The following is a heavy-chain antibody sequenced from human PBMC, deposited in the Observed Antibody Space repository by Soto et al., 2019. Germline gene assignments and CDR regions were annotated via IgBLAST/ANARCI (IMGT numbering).Heavy chain of an antibody. Sequence: PWGSLRLSCAASGFTFSDYYMSWIRQAPGKGLEWVSYISSSGSTIYYADSVKGRFTISRDNAKNSLYLQMNSLRAEDTAVYYCARTPKLSVPRVYWGQGTLVTVSS. CDR3: ARTPKLSVPRVY. J-gene: IGHJ4*02. D-gene: IGHD2-15*01. V-gene: IGHV3-11*01. CDR2: ISSSGSTI. CDR1: GFTFSDYY.